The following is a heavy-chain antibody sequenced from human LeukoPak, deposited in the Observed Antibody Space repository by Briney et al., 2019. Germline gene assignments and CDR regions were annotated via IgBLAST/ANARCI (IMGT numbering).Heavy chain of an antibody. D-gene: IGHD3-16*02. Sequence: ASVKVSCKASGYTFTSYGISWVRQAPGQGLEWMGWISAYNGNTNYAQKLQGRVTMTTDTSTSTAYMELRSLRSDDTAVYYCARGSYYDYVWGSYRYFDYWGQGTLATVSS. CDR1: GYTFTSYG. V-gene: IGHV1-18*04. CDR2: ISAYNGNT. J-gene: IGHJ4*02. CDR3: ARGSYYDYVWGSYRYFDY.